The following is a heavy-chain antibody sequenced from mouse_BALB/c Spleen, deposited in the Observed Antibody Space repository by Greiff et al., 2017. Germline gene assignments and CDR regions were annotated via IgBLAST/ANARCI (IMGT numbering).Heavy chain of an antibody. J-gene: IGHJ3*01. CDR1: GFSLTGYG. V-gene: IGHV2-6-7*01. D-gene: IGHD1-1*01. Sequence: VQLVESGPGLVAPSQSLSITCTVSGFSLTGYGVNWVRQPPGKGLEWLGMIWGDGSTDYNSALKSRLSISKDNSKSQVFLKMNSLQTDDTARYYCARDYGSSYDWFAYWGQGTLVTVSA. CDR3: ARDYGSSYDWFAY. CDR2: IWGDGST.